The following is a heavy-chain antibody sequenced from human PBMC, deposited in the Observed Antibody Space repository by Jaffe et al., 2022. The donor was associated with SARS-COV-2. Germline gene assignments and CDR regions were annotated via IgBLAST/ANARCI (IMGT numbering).Heavy chain of an antibody. D-gene: IGHD6-19*01. V-gene: IGHV3-64*01. CDR1: GFTFSSYA. J-gene: IGHJ6*02. Sequence: EVQLVESGGGLVQPGGSLRLSCAASGFTFSSYAMHWVRQAPGKGLEYVSAISSNGGSTYYANSVKGRFTISRDNSKNTLYLQMGSLRAEDMAVYYCARVGGSSGWAGSYYYYGMDVWGQGTTVTVSS. CDR3: ARVGGSSGWAGSYYYYGMDV. CDR2: ISSNGGST.